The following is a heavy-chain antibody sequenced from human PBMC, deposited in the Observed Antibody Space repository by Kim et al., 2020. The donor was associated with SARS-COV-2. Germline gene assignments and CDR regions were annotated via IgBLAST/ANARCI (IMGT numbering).Heavy chain of an antibody. CDR2: SI. V-gene: IGHV3-9*01. J-gene: IGHJ4*02. Sequence: SIGYADSVKGRFTISRDNAKNSLYLQMNSLRAEDTALYYCAKGGVSSFDYWGQGTLVTVSS. CDR3: AKGGVSSFDY. D-gene: IGHD6-13*01.